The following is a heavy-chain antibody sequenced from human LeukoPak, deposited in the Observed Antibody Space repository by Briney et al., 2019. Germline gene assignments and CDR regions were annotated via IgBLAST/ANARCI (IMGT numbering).Heavy chain of an antibody. Sequence: ASVKVSCKSSEYTFINYYIHWVRQAPGQGLEWMGIINPSGGSTTYAQGFQDRVTMTRDTSTSTVYMELSSLTSEDTAVYYCARDAIENYDFWSGSYYYFDYWGQGTLVTVSS. J-gene: IGHJ4*02. D-gene: IGHD3-3*01. V-gene: IGHV1-46*01. CDR2: INPSGGST. CDR1: EYTFINYY. CDR3: ARDAIENYDFWSGSYYYFDY.